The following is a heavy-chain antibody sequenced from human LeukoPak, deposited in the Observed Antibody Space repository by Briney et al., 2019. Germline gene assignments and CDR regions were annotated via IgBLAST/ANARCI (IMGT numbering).Heavy chain of an antibody. Sequence: GGSLRLSCAASGFTFNSYWMSWVRQAPGKGLEWVSYISSSGSTIYYADSVKGRFTISRDNAKNSLYLQMNSLRAEDTAVYYCAREVGATSRFDYWGQGTLVTVSS. D-gene: IGHD1-26*01. CDR3: AREVGATSRFDY. V-gene: IGHV3-48*04. CDR1: GFTFNSYW. CDR2: ISSSGSTI. J-gene: IGHJ4*02.